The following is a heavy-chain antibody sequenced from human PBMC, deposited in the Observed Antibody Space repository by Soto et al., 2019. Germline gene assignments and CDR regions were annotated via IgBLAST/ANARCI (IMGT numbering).Heavy chain of an antibody. V-gene: IGHV1-18*01. CDR3: AREVLLRGRSYFDY. J-gene: IGHJ4*02. D-gene: IGHD2-8*01. CDR2: ISAYNGNT. CDR1: GYTFTGYG. Sequence: GASVKVSCKASGYTFTGYGISWVRQAPGQGLEWMGWISAYNGNTNYAQKLQGRVTMTTDTPISTAYMELSSLRSEDTAVYYCAREVLLRGRSYFDYWGQGTLVTVSS.